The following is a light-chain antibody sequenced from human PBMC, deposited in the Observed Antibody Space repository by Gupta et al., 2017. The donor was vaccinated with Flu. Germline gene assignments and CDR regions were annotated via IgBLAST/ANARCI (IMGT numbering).Light chain of an antibody. CDR3: VAWDTSLSAGV. J-gene: IGLJ3*02. V-gene: IGLV1-51*02. CDR2: END. CDR1: NSNIGNNF. Sequence: QSVLTQPPSVSAAPGQRVTISCSGGNSNIGNNFVSWYQQLPGTAPKLLIYENDQRPSGIPARFSGSKSGTSATLGISGLQTGDEAGYYCVAWDTSLSAGVFGGGTKLTVL.